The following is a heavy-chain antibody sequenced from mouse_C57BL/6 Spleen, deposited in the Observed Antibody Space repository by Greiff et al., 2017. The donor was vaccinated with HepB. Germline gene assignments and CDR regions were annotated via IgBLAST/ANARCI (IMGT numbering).Heavy chain of an antibody. CDR1: GYTFTGYW. CDR2: IYPGSGST. CDR3: ARSHYYAMDY. V-gene: IGHV1-55*01. Sequence: QVQLQQPGAELVKPGASVKMSCKASGYTFTGYWITWVKQRPGQGLEWIGDIYPGSGSTNYNEKFKSKATLTVDTSSSTAYMQRSSLTSEDAAVYYCARSHYYAMDYWGQGTSVTVSS. J-gene: IGHJ4*01.